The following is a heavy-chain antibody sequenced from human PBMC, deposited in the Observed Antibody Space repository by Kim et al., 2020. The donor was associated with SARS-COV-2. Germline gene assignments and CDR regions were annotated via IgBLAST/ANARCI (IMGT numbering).Heavy chain of an antibody. V-gene: IGHV3-7*04. J-gene: IGHJ4*02. Sequence: SVKGRFTISGENAKNSLYLQMNSLRAEDTAVYYCARAFGGYYDSSGYFDYWGQGTLVTVSS. CDR3: ARAFGGYYDSSGYFDY. D-gene: IGHD3-22*01.